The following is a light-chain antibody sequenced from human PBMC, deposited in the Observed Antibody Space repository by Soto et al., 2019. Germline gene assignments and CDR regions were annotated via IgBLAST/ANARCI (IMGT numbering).Light chain of an antibody. Sequence: ILLTQSPSSLSASVGDRVTITCRASQGIDTSLAWYQQKPGKAPKLLIYAASNFQSGVPSRFSGSGSGTHFTLTISSLQPEDFATYYCQLLHVYPITFGQGTRLEIK. CDR1: QGIDTS. CDR2: AAS. V-gene: IGKV1-9*01. J-gene: IGKJ5*01. CDR3: QLLHVYPIT.